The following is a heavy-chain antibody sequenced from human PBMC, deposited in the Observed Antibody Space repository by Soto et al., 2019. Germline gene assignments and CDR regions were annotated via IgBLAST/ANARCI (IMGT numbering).Heavy chain of an antibody. Sequence: EVQLVESGGGLVQPGGSLRLSCAASGFTFSSYSMNWVRQAPGKGLEWVSYISSSSSTIYYADSVKGRLTISRDNAKNSLYLQMNTLSAEDTAVYYCARHPERIAEIGWFDPWGQGTLVTVSS. CDR2: ISSSSSTI. D-gene: IGHD6-13*01. V-gene: IGHV3-48*01. J-gene: IGHJ5*02. CDR1: GFTFSSYS. CDR3: ARHPERIAEIGWFDP.